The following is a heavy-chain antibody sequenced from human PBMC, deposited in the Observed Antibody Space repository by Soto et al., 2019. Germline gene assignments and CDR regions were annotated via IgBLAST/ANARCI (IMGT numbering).Heavy chain of an antibody. J-gene: IGHJ4*02. V-gene: IGHV3-23*01. CDR2: ITATNGNT. D-gene: IGHD4-4*01. Sequence: GGSLRLSCVASGFTFKAYAMGWVRQAPGKGLEWVSSITATNGNTYYADSVRGRFSISRDNSRNSLFLQMNGLRPEDSALYYCAKDEGTSSTVFDYWGQGTLVTVSS. CDR3: AKDEGTSSTVFDY. CDR1: GFTFKAYA.